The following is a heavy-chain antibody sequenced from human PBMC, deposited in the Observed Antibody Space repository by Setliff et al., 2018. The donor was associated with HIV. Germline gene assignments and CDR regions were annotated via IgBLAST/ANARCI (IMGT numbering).Heavy chain of an antibody. CDR1: GFTFSSYA. CDR3: ARGYYDSRGYYYPFDY. D-gene: IGHD3-22*01. CDR2: ISSSSSYK. J-gene: IGHJ4*02. V-gene: IGHV3-21*01. Sequence: GSLRLSCAASGFTFSSYAMNWVRQAPGKGLEWVSSISSSSSYKYYADSVKGRFTISRDNAKNSLYLQMNSLRAEDTAVYYCARGYYDSRGYYYPFDYWGQGTLVTVSS.